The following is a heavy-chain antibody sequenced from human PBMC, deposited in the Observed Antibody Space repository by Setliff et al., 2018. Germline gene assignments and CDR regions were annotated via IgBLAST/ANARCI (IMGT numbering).Heavy chain of an antibody. CDR1: GFTFSAYG. Sequence: GGSLRLSCVASGFTFSAYGMSWVRQAPGKGLEWASAMSASGTSTYHADSVKGRFTISGDNSKNSLYLQMNSLRAEDTAVYYCGRTQVVPASTYSIDYWGQGTLVTVSS. V-gene: IGHV3-23*01. D-gene: IGHD2-2*01. CDR3: GRTQVVPASTYSIDY. CDR2: MSASGTST. J-gene: IGHJ4*02.